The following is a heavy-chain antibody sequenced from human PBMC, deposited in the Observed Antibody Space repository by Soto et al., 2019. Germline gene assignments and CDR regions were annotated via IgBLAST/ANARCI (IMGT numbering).Heavy chain of an antibody. CDR1: GGSISSYY. Sequence: SETLSLTCTVSGGSISSYYWSWIRQPPGKGLEWIGYIYYSGSTNYNPSLMSRITISVDTSKNQFSLKLSSVTAADTAVYYCAREESTSSGYLQYYFDYWGQGTLVTVSS. J-gene: IGHJ4*02. V-gene: IGHV4-59*01. CDR2: IYYSGST. D-gene: IGHD6-19*01. CDR3: AREESTSSGYLQYYFDY.